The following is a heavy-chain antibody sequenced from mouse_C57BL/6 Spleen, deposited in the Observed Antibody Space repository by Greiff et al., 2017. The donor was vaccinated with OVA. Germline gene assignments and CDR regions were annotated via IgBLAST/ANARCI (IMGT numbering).Heavy chain of an antibody. V-gene: IGHV1-80*01. CDR2: IYPGDGDT. CDR3: ARGGSSYYAMDY. Sequence: VQLVESGAELVKPGASVKISCKASGYAFSSYWMNWVKQRPGKGLEWIGKIYPGDGDTNYNGKFKGKATLTADKSSSTAYMQLSSLTSEDSAIYFCARGGSSYYAMDYWGQGTSVTVSS. J-gene: IGHJ4*01. CDR1: GYAFSSYW. D-gene: IGHD1-1*01.